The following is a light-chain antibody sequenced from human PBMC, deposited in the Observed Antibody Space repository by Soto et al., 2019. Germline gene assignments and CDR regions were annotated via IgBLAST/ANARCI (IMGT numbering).Light chain of an antibody. CDR3: QPYNKWPST. CDR1: ESVTTN. Sequence: EVVMTQSPASLSVSPWERATLSGRASESVTTNLAWYQQKPGQAPRLLIYGASNRATGVPARFSGSRSGTEFTLTISSLQSADFAVYYCQPYNKWPSTFGQVTKVEIK. CDR2: GAS. J-gene: IGKJ1*01. V-gene: IGKV3-15*01.